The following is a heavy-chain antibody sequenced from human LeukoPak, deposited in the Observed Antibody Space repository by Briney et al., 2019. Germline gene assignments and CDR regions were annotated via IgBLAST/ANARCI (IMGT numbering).Heavy chain of an antibody. J-gene: IGHJ4*02. CDR1: GYTFTGYY. Sequence: ASVKVSCKASGYTFTGYYMHWVRQAPGQGLEWMGWINPNSGGTNNAQKFQGRVTMTRDTSISTAYMELSRLRSDDTAVYYCAREWGIYGSGSYHHDYWGQGTLVTVSS. D-gene: IGHD3-10*01. CDR2: INPNSGGT. V-gene: IGHV1-2*02. CDR3: AREWGIYGSGSYHHDY.